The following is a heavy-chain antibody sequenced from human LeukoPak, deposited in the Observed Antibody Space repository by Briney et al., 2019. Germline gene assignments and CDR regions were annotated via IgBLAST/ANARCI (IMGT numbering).Heavy chain of an antibody. CDR2: INHSGTT. Sequence: SETLSLTCVVSGGSFSAYDWSWIRQPPGKGLEWIGEINHSGTTNYNPSLKSRVTISVDTSKNQFSLKLSSVTAADTAVYYCATDIAMIVFDFWAKGTLVTVSS. D-gene: IGHD5-18*01. J-gene: IGHJ4*02. CDR1: GGSFSAYD. V-gene: IGHV4-34*01. CDR3: ATDIAMIVFDF.